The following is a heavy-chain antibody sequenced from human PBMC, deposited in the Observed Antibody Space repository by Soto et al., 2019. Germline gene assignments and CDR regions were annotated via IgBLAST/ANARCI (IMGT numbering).Heavy chain of an antibody. V-gene: IGHV1-18*01. D-gene: IGHD3-16*02. Sequence: ASVKVSCKASGYTFTSYGISWVRQAPGQGLEWMGWISAYNGNTNYAQKLQGRVTMTTDTSTNTAYMELRSLRSEDTAVYYCACIMITFGGVIAPDYWGQGTLVTVSS. CDR3: ACIMITFGGVIAPDY. CDR2: ISAYNGNT. J-gene: IGHJ4*02. CDR1: GYTFTSYG.